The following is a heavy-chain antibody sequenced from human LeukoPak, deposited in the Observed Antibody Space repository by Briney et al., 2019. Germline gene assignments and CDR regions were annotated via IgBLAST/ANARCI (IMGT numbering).Heavy chain of an antibody. V-gene: IGHV3-21*01. CDR1: GFTFSSFT. Sequence: GGSLRLSCAASGFTFSSFTMNWVRQAPGKGLEWVSSISSTSTYIHYADSVKGRFTISRDNAKNSLYLQMNSLTVEDTAVYYCARDRPYGGVGDFDYWGQGTLVTVSS. D-gene: IGHD3-10*01. J-gene: IGHJ4*02. CDR3: ARDRPYGGVGDFDY. CDR2: ISSTSTYI.